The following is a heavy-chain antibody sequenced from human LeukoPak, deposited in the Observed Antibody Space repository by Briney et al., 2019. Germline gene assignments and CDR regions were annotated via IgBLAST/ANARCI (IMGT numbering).Heavy chain of an antibody. Sequence: SVKVSCKASGGTFSSYAISWVRQAPGQGLEWMGRIIPILGIANYAQKFQGRVTITADKSTSTAYMELSSLRSEDTAVYYCARAYYYNSPYAFDIWGQGTMVTVSS. D-gene: IGHD3-10*01. CDR2: IIPILGIA. CDR1: GGTFSSYA. CDR3: ARAYYYNSPYAFDI. J-gene: IGHJ3*02. V-gene: IGHV1-69*04.